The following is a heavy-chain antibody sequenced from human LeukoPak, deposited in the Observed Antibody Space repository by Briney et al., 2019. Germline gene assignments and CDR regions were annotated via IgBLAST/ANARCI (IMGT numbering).Heavy chain of an antibody. J-gene: IGHJ6*04. V-gene: IGHV4-30-2*01. CDR2: ISHSGST. CDR3: ASLPRKYNWNDGTNYYNGMDV. CDR1: GDSISSGGYS. Sequence: PSETLSLTCAVSGDSISSGGYSWSWIRQPPWKRLEWIGEISHSGSTNYNPSLKSRVTISQDTSKNPFSLKLISVTAADTAVYYCASLPRKYNWNDGTNYYNGMDVWGKGTTVTVSS. D-gene: IGHD1-20*01.